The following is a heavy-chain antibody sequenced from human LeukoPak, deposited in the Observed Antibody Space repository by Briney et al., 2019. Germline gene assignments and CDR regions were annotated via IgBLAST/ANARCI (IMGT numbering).Heavy chain of an antibody. CDR1: GGTFSSYA. V-gene: IGHV1-69*04. D-gene: IGHD2-2*01. Sequence: GASVKVSCKASGGTFSSYAISWVRQAPGQGREWMGRIIPILGIANYAQKFQGRVTITADKSTSTAYMELSSLRSEDTAVYYCAREELYCSSTSCPYYYYYYGMDVWGQGTTVTVSS. J-gene: IGHJ6*02. CDR3: AREELYCSSTSCPYYYYYYGMDV. CDR2: IIPILGIA.